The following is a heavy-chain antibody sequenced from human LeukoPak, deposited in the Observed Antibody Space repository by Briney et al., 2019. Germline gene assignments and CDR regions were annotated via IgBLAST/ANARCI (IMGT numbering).Heavy chain of an antibody. V-gene: IGHV3-23*01. D-gene: IGHD5-24*01. CDR1: GFTFSSYG. Sequence: PGGSLRLSCAASGFTFSSYGMSWVRQAPGKGLEWVSAISGSAGSTYYADSVKGRFTISRDNSKNTLYLQMNSLRAEDTAVYYCARVYEIRGLQAFDYWGQGTLVTVSS. J-gene: IGHJ4*02. CDR3: ARVYEIRGLQAFDY. CDR2: ISGSAGST.